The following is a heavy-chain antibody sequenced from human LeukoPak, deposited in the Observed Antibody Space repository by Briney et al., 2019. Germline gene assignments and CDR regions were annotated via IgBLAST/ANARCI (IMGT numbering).Heavy chain of an antibody. CDR3: VRGDQEASEPAFDY. CDR2: ISSGGSTI. D-gene: IGHD1-14*01. J-gene: IGHJ4*02. Sequence: GGSLRLSCAASGFTFSSYSMNWVRQAPGKGLEWVSYISSGGSTIYYADSVRGRFSISRDTAKNSLYLEMNSLRDEDTAMYYCVRGDQEASEPAFDYWGQGTLVPVSS. CDR1: GFTFSSYS. V-gene: IGHV3-48*02.